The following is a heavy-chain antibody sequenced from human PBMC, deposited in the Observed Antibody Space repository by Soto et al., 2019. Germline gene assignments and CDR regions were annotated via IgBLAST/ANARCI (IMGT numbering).Heavy chain of an antibody. CDR2: INAGNGNT. D-gene: IGHD3-22*01. Sequence: QVQLVQSGAEEKKPGASVKVSCKAPGYTFTSYAMHWVRQAPGQRLEWMGWINAGNGNTKYSQKFQGRVTITRDTSASTAYMERSSLRSEDTAVYYCARGSGYYYWDDYWGQGTLVTVSS. J-gene: IGHJ4*02. CDR3: ARGSGYYYWDDY. V-gene: IGHV1-3*05. CDR1: GYTFTSYA.